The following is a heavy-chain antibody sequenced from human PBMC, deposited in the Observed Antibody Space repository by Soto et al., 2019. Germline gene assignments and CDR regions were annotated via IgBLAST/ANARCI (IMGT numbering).Heavy chain of an antibody. D-gene: IGHD4-17*01. J-gene: IGHJ2*01. CDR3: ARGASPTTDYGDGSYWYFDL. CDR1: GYTFTSYD. Sequence: ASVKVSCKASGYTFTSYDINWVRQATGQGLEWMGWMNPNSGNTGYAQKFQGRVTMTRNTSISTAYMELSSLRSEDTAVYYCARGASPTTDYGDGSYWYFDLWGRGTLVTVSS. V-gene: IGHV1-8*01. CDR2: MNPNSGNT.